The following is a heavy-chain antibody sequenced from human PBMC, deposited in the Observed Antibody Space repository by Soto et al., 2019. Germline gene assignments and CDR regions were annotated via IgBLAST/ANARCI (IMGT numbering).Heavy chain of an antibody. D-gene: IGHD3-3*01. V-gene: IGHV1-18*04. CDR1: GYTFTKYD. CDR2: ISPNSGRP. CDR3: VRQYYDFWTDYPDFDY. Sequence: QVQLVQSGAEVKRPGASVKVSCKASGYTFTKYDISWVRQAPRQGLECLGLISPNSGRPSSAQKFEGRVTMTTDTSTTTAYLDLRSLRSDLTAVYYCVRQYYDFWTDYPDFDYWGQGTLVTVSS. J-gene: IGHJ4*02.